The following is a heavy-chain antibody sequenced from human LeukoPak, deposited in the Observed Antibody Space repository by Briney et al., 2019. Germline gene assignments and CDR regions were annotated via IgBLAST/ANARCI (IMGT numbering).Heavy chain of an antibody. V-gene: IGHV3-66*01. CDR3: ARGGDDYYDSSAFYY. CDR1: GFTVSSNY. Sequence: PGGSLRLSCAASGFTVSSNYMSWVRQAPGKGLEWVSVIYSGGSTYYADSVKGRFTISRDNSKNTLYLQMNSLRAEDTAVYYCARGGDDYYDSSAFYYWGQGTLVTVSS. J-gene: IGHJ4*02. CDR2: IYSGGST. D-gene: IGHD3-22*01.